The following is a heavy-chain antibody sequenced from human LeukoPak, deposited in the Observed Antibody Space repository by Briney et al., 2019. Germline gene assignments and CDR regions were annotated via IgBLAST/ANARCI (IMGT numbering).Heavy chain of an antibody. J-gene: IGHJ4*02. CDR2: ISYDGSNK. V-gene: IGHV3-30-3*01. CDR1: GFTFSSYA. Sequence: PGGSLRLSCAASGFTFSSYAMSWVRQAPGKGLEWVAVISYDGSNKYYADSVKGRFTISRDNSKNTLYLQMNSLRAEDTAVYYCASTHYYYDSSGYYSIDYWGQGTLVTVSS. D-gene: IGHD3-22*01. CDR3: ASTHYYYDSSGYYSIDY.